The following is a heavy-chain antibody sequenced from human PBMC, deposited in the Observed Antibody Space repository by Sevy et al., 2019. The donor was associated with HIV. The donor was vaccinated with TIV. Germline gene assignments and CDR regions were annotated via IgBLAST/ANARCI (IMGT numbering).Heavy chain of an antibody. CDR3: VKDPLISLGADLFDY. D-gene: IGHD7-27*01. J-gene: IGHJ4*02. V-gene: IGHV3-30*02. Sequence: GGSLRLSCATSGFTFNSHGMHWVRQAPGKGLEWVSFIQYDGGNKNYVDSVKGRFTISRDNSKNTLYLQLNSLRTEDTALYYCVKDPLISLGADLFDYWGQGTLVTVSS. CDR2: IQYDGGNK. CDR1: GFTFNSHG.